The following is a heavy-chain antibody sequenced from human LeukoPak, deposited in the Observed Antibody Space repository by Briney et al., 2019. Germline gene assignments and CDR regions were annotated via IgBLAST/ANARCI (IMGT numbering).Heavy chain of an antibody. D-gene: IGHD2-15*01. Sequence: SETLSLTCTVSGGSSSSYYWSWIRQPPGKGLEWIGYIYYSGSTNYNPSLKSRVTISVDTSKNQFSLKLSSVTAADTAVYYCARHGYFDALDIWGQGTMVTVSS. CDR3: ARHGYFDALDI. CDR2: IYYSGST. CDR1: GGSSSSYY. V-gene: IGHV4-59*08. J-gene: IGHJ3*02.